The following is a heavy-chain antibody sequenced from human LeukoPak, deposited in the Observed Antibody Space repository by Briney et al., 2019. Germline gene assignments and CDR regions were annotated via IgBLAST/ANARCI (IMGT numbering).Heavy chain of an antibody. V-gene: IGHV4-34*01. CDR3: ARVGMQQLVRYNWFDP. Sequence: SETLSLTCAVYGGSFSGYYWSWIRQPPGKGLEWIGEINHSGSTNYNPSLKSRVTISVDTSKNQFSLKLSSVTAADTAVYYCARVGMQQLVRYNWFDPWGQGTLVTVSS. CDR1: GGSFSGYY. CDR2: INHSGST. D-gene: IGHD6-13*01. J-gene: IGHJ5*02.